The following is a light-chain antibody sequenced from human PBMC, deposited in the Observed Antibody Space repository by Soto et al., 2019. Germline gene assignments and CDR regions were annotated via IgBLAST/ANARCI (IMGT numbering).Light chain of an antibody. Sequence: DIQMTQSPSTLSASVGDRVTITCRASQSISSWLAWYQQKPGKAPKLLIYKASSLESGVPSRFSGSGSGTEFTLNISSLQPDEFATYYCQQYNSYSPYTFGQGTKLEIK. CDR1: QSISSW. CDR3: QQYNSYSPYT. V-gene: IGKV1-5*03. J-gene: IGKJ2*01. CDR2: KAS.